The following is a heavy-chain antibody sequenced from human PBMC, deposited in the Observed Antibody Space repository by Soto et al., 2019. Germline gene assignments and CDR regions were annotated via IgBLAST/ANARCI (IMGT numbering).Heavy chain of an antibody. CDR3: TTEYYYDSSGYYDEGRYFDY. CDR1: GFTFSNAW. J-gene: IGHJ4*02. V-gene: IGHV3-15*07. Sequence: GGSLRLSCAASGFTFSNAWMNWVRQAPGKGLEWVGRIKSKTDGGTTDYAAPVKGRFTTSRDDSKNTLYLQMNSLKTEDTAVYYCTTEYYYDSSGYYDEGRYFDYWGQGTLVTVSS. CDR2: IKSKTDGGTT. D-gene: IGHD3-22*01.